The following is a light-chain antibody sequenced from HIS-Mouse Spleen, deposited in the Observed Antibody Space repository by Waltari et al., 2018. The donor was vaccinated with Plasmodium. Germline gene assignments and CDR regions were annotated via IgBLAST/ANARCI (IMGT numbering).Light chain of an antibody. CDR1: QSVSSN. CDR3: QQYNNWSFT. CDR2: GAS. V-gene: IGKV3-15*01. Sequence: EIVMTQSPATLSVSPGERATLSCRASQSVSSNLAWYQQHPGQAPRLLIYGASTKATGIPARFSCSGSGREFPLTISSLQSEDCAVHYCQQYNNWSFTFGPGTKVDIK. J-gene: IGKJ3*01.